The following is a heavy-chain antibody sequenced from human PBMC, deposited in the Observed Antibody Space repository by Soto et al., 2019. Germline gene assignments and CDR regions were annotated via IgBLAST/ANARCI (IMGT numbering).Heavy chain of an antibody. CDR1: GYTFTSYG. D-gene: IGHD1-1*01. CDR2: ISAYNGNA. J-gene: IGHJ4*02. V-gene: IGHV1-18*01. Sequence: ASVKVSCKASGYTFTSYGISWVRQAPGQGLEWMGWISAYNGNANYAQKLQGRVTMTTDTSTSTAYMELRSLRSDDTAVYYCARDGGTTGTTSFDYWGQGTLVTVSS. CDR3: ARDGGTTGTTSFDY.